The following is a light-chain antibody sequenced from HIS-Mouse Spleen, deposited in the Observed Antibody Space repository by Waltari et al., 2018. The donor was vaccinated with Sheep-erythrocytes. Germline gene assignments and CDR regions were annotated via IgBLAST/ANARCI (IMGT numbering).Light chain of an antibody. J-gene: IGLJ1*01. V-gene: IGLV2-11*01. CDR2: DVS. CDR1: SSDVGCYNY. Sequence: QSALTQPRSVSGSPGQSVTISCTGTSSDVGCYNYFSWYQQPPGKAPKRMIYDVSKRPSGVPVRFSGSKSGNTASLTISGLQAEDEADYYCCSYAGSYNHVFATGTKVTVL. CDR3: CSYAGSYNHV.